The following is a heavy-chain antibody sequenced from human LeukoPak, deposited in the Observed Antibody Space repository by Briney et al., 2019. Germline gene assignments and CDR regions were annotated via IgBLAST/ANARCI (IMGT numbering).Heavy chain of an antibody. CDR2: INSDGSST. D-gene: IGHD3-10*01. CDR1: GFTFSSYW. CDR3: ARAGSGSYYMN. J-gene: IGHJ4*02. Sequence: GGVLRLSCAASGFTFSSYWMHWVRQAPGKGLVWVSRINSDGSSTSYADSVKGRFTISRDNAKNTLYLQMNSLRAEDTAVYYCARAGSGSYYMNWGQGTLVTVSS. V-gene: IGHV3-74*01.